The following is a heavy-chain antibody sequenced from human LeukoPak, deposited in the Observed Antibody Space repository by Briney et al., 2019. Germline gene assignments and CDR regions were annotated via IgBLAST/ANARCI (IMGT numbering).Heavy chain of an antibody. CDR1: GFTFSSYA. Sequence: GGSLRLSCAASGFTFSSYAMSWVRQAPGKGLEWVSAISGSGGSTYYADSVKGRFTISRDNSKNTLYLQMNSLKTEDTAVYYCTTGPKSSGRGFDYWGQGTLVTVSS. V-gene: IGHV3-23*01. CDR3: TTGPKSSGRGFDY. J-gene: IGHJ4*02. D-gene: IGHD6-19*01. CDR2: ISGSGGST.